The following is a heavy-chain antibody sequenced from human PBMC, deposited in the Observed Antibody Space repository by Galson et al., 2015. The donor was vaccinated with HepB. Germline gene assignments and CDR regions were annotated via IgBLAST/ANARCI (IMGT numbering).Heavy chain of an antibody. V-gene: IGHV3-74*01. D-gene: IGHD2/OR15-2a*01. Sequence: PGESLKISCAASGFTFNNYWMHWVRQAPGKGLEWVSRINTDGSTTSHADSVKGRFTISRDNAKNTLYLQMNNLRAEDTAVYYCARDLQYCTTTGTCYYYWGQGTLVTVSS. J-gene: IGHJ4*02. CDR2: INTDGSTT. CDR1: GFTFNNYW. CDR3: ARDLQYCTTTGTCYYY.